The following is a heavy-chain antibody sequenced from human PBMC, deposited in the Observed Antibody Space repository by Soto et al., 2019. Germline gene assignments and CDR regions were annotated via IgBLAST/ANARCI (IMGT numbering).Heavy chain of an antibody. V-gene: IGHV1-18*01. CDR3: ARVGSYSSSWSRIVYYYYYGMDV. Sequence: ASVKVSCKASGYTFTSYSISWVRQAPGQGLEWMGWISAYNGNTNYAQKLQGRVTMTTDTSTSTAYMELRSLRSDDTAVYYCARVGSYSSSWSRIVYYYYYGMDVWGQGTTVTVSS. D-gene: IGHD6-13*01. CDR1: GYTFTSYS. J-gene: IGHJ6*02. CDR2: ISAYNGNT.